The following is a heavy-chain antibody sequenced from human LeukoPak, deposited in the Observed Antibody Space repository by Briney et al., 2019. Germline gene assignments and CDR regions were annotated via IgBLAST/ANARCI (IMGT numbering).Heavy chain of an antibody. V-gene: IGHV4-31*03. J-gene: IGHJ6*02. CDR1: GGSISSGGYY. D-gene: IGHD5-12*01. Sequence: TPSETLFLTCTVSGGSISSGGYYWSWIRQHPGKGLEWIGYIYYSGSTYYNPSLKSRVTISVDTSKNQFSLKLSSVTAADTAVYYCARVRRGYSGFYYYYGMDVWGQGTTVTVSS. CDR3: ARVRRGYSGFYYYYGMDV. CDR2: IYYSGST.